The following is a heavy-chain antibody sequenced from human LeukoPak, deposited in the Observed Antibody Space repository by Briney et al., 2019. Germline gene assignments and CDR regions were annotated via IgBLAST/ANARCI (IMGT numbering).Heavy chain of an antibody. CDR2: IYSGGST. CDR3: ARDQPMDV. Sequence: GGSLRLSCAASGFTFSRHWMSWVRQAPGKGLEWVSVIYSGGSTYYADSVKGRFTISRDNSKNTLYLQMNSLRAEDTAVYYCARDQPMDVWGQGTTVTVSS. V-gene: IGHV3-66*01. CDR1: GFTFSRHW. J-gene: IGHJ6*02.